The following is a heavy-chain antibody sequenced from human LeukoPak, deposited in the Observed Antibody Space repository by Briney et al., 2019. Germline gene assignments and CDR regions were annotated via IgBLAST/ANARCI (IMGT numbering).Heavy chain of an antibody. CDR1: GFTVSNNY. V-gene: IGHV3-66*01. D-gene: IGHD2-2*02. Sequence: GGSLRLSCAASGFTVSNNYMGWVRQAPGKGLEWVSVIYSGGSTYYADSVKGRFTISRDNSKNTLYLQMNSLRAEDTAVYYCARDLGCSSTSCYMGYYYYGMDVWGQGTTVTVSS. J-gene: IGHJ6*02. CDR3: ARDLGCSSTSCYMGYYYYGMDV. CDR2: IYSGGST.